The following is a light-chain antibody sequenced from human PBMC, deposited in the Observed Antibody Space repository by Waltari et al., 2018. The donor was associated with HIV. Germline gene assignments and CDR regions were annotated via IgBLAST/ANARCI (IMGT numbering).Light chain of an antibody. J-gene: IGKJ4*01. Sequence: EIVLTQSPASLSLSPGVRATLSCTACQSLSSSLAWYQHKPGQAPSLLHYDASNRATGIPARCSGSGAGTDFNRTISSLEPEDCAVYYCQERSNWPLTFGGGTKVEIK. V-gene: IGKV3-11*01. CDR1: QSLSSS. CDR2: DAS. CDR3: QERSNWPLT.